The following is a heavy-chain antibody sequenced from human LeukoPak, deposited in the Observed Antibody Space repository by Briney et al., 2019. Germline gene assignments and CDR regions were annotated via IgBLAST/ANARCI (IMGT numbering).Heavy chain of an antibody. J-gene: IGHJ3*02. CDR1: GYSFSSHW. V-gene: IGHV5-51*01. CDR3: ARGYDSSSYFGAFDI. D-gene: IGHD3-22*01. CDR2: IYPGDSDT. Sequence: GESLKISCKGSGYSFSSHWIARVRQMPGKGLAWLGTIYPGDSDTRYSPSFQGQVTISADKSISTAYLQWSSLKASDTAMYYCARGYDSSSYFGAFDIWGQGTTVTVSS.